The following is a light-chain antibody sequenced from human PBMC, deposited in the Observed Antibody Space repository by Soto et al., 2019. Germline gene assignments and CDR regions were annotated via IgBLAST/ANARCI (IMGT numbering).Light chain of an antibody. CDR1: QSISSW. V-gene: IGKV1-5*01. J-gene: IGKJ5*01. CDR3: QQLHSYPFT. CDR2: DAS. Sequence: DIQMTHSPSTLSASVGDIVTITCGASQSISSWLAWYQQRPGKAPKLLIYDASSLESGVPSRFSCSGSGTDFTLTINSLQPEDFATYYCQQLHSYPFTFGQGTRLEIK.